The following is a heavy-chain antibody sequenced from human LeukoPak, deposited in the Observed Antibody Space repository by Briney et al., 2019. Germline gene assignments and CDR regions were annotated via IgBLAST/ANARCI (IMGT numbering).Heavy chain of an antibody. J-gene: IGHJ6*03. V-gene: IGHV1-69*01. CDR1: GGTFSSHA. D-gene: IGHD4-11*01. CDR3: ARNLYDYTTRYYYYLDV. CDR2: IIPIFGAT. Sequence: SVKVSCKASGGTFSSHAISWVRPAPGQGLEWMGGIIPIFGATNYAQKFQGRVTITPDESTSTAYLELSSLRSEDTAVYYCARNLYDYTTRYYYYLDVWGKGTTVSVSS.